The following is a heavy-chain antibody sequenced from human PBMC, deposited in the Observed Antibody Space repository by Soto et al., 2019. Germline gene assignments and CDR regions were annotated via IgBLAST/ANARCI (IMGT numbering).Heavy chain of an antibody. Sequence: QLQLQESGPGLVKPSETLSLTCTVSGGSISSSSYYWGWIRQPPGKGLEWIGSIYYSGSTYYNPPLKSRVTISVDTSKTQFSLKLSSVTAADTAVYYCARRGPPLDWTATDWFDPWGQGTLVTVSS. D-gene: IGHD2-21*01. J-gene: IGHJ5*02. V-gene: IGHV4-39*01. CDR3: ARRGPPLDWTATDWFDP. CDR1: GGSISSSSYY. CDR2: IYYSGST.